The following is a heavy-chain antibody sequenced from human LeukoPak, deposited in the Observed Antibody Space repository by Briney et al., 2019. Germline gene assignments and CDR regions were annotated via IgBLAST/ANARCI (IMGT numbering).Heavy chain of an antibody. J-gene: IGHJ6*04. D-gene: IGHD3-3*01. CDR2: MNPNSGNT. Sequence: ASVKVSCKASGYTFTSYDINWVRQATGQGLEWMGWMNPNSGNTGYAQKFQGRVTITRNTSISTAYMELSSLRSEDTAVYYCARGGIFGVVIPLDVWGKGTTVTVSS. CDR3: ARGGIFGVVIPLDV. V-gene: IGHV1-8*03. CDR1: GYTFTSYD.